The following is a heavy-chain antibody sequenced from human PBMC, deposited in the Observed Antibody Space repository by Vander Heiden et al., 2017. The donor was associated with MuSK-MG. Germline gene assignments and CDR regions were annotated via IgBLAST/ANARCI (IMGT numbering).Heavy chain of an antibody. D-gene: IGHD5-12*01. CDR1: GGPTSSSSYY. V-gene: IGHV4-39*01. Sequence: QLQLQESGPGLVKPSETLPPTCTVSGGPTSSSSYYWEWIGQPPGKGLEWIRSIYYSGSNYYNPTLKSRVTISVDTSKNQFSLKLSSVTAADTAVYYCARRDGYVMNWGQGTLVTVSS. J-gene: IGHJ4*02. CDR3: ARRDGYVMN. CDR2: IYYSGSN.